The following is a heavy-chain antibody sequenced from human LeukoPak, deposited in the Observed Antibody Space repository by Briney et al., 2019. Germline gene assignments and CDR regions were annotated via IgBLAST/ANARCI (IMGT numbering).Heavy chain of an antibody. CDR2: ISSSGSHM. V-gene: IGHV3-21*01. CDR3: ARLTFGGVIGFDY. Sequence: GGSLRLSCAASGFTISSYEMNWVRQAPGKGLEWVSSISSSGSHMYYADSVKGRFTISRDNAKNSLYLQMNSLRAEDTAVYYCARLTFGGVIGFDYWGQGTLVTVSS. J-gene: IGHJ4*02. D-gene: IGHD3-16*02. CDR1: GFTISSYE.